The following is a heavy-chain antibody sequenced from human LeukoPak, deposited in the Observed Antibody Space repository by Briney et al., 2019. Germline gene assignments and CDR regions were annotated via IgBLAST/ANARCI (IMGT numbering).Heavy chain of an antibody. J-gene: IGHJ5*02. Sequence: ASVKVSCKASGYTFTSYYMHWVRQAPGQGLEWMGIINPSGGSTSYAQKFQGRVTMTRDTSTSTAYVELSSLRSEDTAVYYCARGGIAVAGMRNWFDPWGQGTLVTVSS. D-gene: IGHD6-19*01. CDR3: ARGGIAVAGMRNWFDP. CDR1: GYTFTSYY. CDR2: INPSGGST. V-gene: IGHV1-46*01.